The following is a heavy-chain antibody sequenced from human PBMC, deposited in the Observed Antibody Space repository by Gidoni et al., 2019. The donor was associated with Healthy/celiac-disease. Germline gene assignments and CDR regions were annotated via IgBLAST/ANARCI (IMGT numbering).Heavy chain of an antibody. CDR3: ARGPGGGYDFGYYYGMDV. Sequence: EVQLVPSGAEVTKPGESLTISCKGSGYSFPSYWLGWVRQMPGKGLEWMGIIYPGDSDTRYSPSFQGQVTISDDKSISTAYLQWSSLKASDTAMYYCARGPGGGYDFGYYYGMDVWGQGTTVTVSS. CDR2: IYPGDSDT. J-gene: IGHJ6*02. V-gene: IGHV5-51*01. CDR1: GYSFPSYW. D-gene: IGHD5-12*01.